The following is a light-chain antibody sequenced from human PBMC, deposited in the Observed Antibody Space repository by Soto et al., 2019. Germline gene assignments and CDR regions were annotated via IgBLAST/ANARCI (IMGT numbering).Light chain of an antibody. Sequence: PGERATLSCRASQSVGSNYLAXYHXKXGXXXRXXXHGAASRASGVPDRFSGSGSGTDFTLTISRLQPEDFAVYYCQQYASTRWTFGQGTKVNIK. V-gene: IGKV3-20*01. CDR2: GAA. J-gene: IGKJ1*01. CDR1: QSVGSNY. CDR3: QQYASTRWT.